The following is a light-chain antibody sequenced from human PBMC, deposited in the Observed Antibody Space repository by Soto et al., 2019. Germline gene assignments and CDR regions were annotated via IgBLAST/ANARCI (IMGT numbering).Light chain of an antibody. Sequence: EIVLTQSPGTLSLSPGARATLSCRASQSVSSDYLAWYQQKPGQAPRLLIYGASSRATDIPDRFSARGSGTDFTLTITSLEPEDFAVYYCQQYGTSPQTFGQGTTVEIQ. CDR1: QSVSSDY. V-gene: IGKV3-20*01. J-gene: IGKJ1*01. CDR3: QQYGTSPQT. CDR2: GAS.